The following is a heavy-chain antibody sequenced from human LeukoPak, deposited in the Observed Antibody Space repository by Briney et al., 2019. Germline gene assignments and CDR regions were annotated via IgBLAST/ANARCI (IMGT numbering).Heavy chain of an antibody. Sequence: SETLSFTCTVSGGSISSTNYYWGWIRQPPGKGLAWIGSIYDSRNTFTYYNPSLMSRVTISVDTSKNQFSLKLSSVTAADTAVYYCAKEVGYCSGGTCWSIYYMDVWGKGTTVTVSS. CDR3: AKEVGYCSGGTCWSIYYMDV. V-gene: IGHV4-39*01. J-gene: IGHJ6*03. CDR2: IYDSRNTFT. CDR1: GGSISSTNYY. D-gene: IGHD2-15*01.